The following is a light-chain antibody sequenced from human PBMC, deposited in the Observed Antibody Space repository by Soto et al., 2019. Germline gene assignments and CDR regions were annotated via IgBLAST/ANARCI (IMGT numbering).Light chain of an antibody. V-gene: IGLV1-47*01. CDR2: GNN. Sequence: QSVLTQPPSASGTPGQRVTISCSGSSSNIESNFVYWYQQFPGTAPRLLIYGNNQRPSGVPDRFSGSKSGTSASLAISALRSEDEADYYCTVWDDSLRGRLFGGGTQLTVL. J-gene: IGLJ2*01. CDR3: TVWDDSLRGRL. CDR1: SSNIESNF.